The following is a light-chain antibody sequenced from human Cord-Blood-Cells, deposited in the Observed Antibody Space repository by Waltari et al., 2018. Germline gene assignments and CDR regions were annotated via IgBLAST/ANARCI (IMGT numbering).Light chain of an antibody. Sequence: SALTQPRSVSGSPGQSVTISCTGTSSDVGGYNYVFWYQQHPGKAPKHMIYDVSKRPSGVPDRLSGSKSGNTASLTISGLQADDEADYYCCSYAGSYTWVFGGGTKLTVL. V-gene: IGLV2-11*01. CDR1: SSDVGGYNY. CDR2: DVS. CDR3: CSYAGSYTWV. J-gene: IGLJ3*02.